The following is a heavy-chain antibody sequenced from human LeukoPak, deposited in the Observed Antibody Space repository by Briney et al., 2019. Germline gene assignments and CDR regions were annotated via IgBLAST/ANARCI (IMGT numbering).Heavy chain of an antibody. V-gene: IGHV4-31*03. CDR1: GGSIRSSGDF. CDR2: ISNSGTT. D-gene: IGHD3-3*01. J-gene: IGHJ5*02. Sequence: SQTLSLTCTVSGGSIRSSGDFWNWIRQHPGKGLEWIGYISNSGTTYYNPSLKSRVTMSVDTSENQFSLKLSSVTAADTAVYYCARHPNYYDFWSGSQGRQLWFDPWGQGTLVTVSS. CDR3: ARHPNYYDFWSGSQGRQLWFDP.